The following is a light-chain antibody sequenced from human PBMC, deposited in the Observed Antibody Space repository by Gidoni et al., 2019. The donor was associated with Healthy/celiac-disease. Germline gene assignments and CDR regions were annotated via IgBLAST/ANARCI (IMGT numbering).Light chain of an antibody. J-gene: IGKJ5*01. CDR3: QQSYSTPIT. CDR2: AAS. Sequence: GDRVTITCRASQSISSYLNWYQQKPGKAPKLLIYAASSLQSGVPSRFSGSGSVTDFTLTISSLQPEDFATYYCQQSYSTPITFGQGTRLEIK. CDR1: QSISSY. V-gene: IGKV1-39*01.